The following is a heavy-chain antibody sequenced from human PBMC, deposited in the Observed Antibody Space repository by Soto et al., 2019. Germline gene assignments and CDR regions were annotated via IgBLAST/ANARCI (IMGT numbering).Heavy chain of an antibody. CDR2: ITASGSNT. CDR1: GFTFSTYT. D-gene: IGHD3-3*01. V-gene: IGHV3-23*01. J-gene: IGHJ5*02. Sequence: GGSLRLSCAASGFTFSTYTMSWVRQAPGKGLELVSSITASGSNTYYADSVKGRFTISRDNSKNTLYLQMKSLRADDTAIYYCARGGFSFGAWGQGILVTVSS. CDR3: ARGGFSFGA.